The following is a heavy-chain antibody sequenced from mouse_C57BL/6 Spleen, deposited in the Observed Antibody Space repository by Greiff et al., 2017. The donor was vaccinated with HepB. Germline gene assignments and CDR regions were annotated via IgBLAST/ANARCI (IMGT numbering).Heavy chain of an antibody. CDR2: ISSGSSTI. CDR1: GFTFSDYG. CDR3: ARAYYSKGFAY. Sequence: EVQLQQSGGGLVKPGGSLKLSCAASGFTFSDYGMHWVRQAPEKGLEWVAYISSGSSTIYYADTVKGRFTISRDNAKNTLFLQMTSLRSEDTAMYYCARAYYSKGFAYWGQGTLVTVSA. V-gene: IGHV5-17*01. J-gene: IGHJ3*01. D-gene: IGHD2-5*01.